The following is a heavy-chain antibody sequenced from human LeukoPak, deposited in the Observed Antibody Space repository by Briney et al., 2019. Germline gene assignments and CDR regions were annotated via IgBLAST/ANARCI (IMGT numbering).Heavy chain of an antibody. V-gene: IGHV1-58*01. CDR3: AADPYDYGDYVLGY. J-gene: IGHJ4*02. Sequence: TSVKVSCKASGFTFTSSAVQWVRQARGQRLEWIGWIVVGSGNTNYAQKFQERVTITRDISTSTAYMELSSPRSEDTAVYYCAADPYDYGDYVLGYWGQGTLVTVSS. D-gene: IGHD4-17*01. CDR2: IVVGSGNT. CDR1: GFTFTSSA.